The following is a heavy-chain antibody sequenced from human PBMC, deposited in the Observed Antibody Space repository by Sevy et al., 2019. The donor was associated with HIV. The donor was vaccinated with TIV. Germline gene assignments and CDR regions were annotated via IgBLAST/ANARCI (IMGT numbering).Heavy chain of an antibody. CDR2: IRSETGGGTT. CDR3: AIDHRRDGMIVVPFEK. V-gene: IGHV3-15*01. D-gene: IGHD3-22*01. J-gene: IGHJ4*02. CDR1: GLSFSNAW. Sequence: GGSLRLSCAASGLSFSNAWMARVRQAPGKGLEWVGRIRSETGGGTTDFAAFAKGKFTISRDDPKNTLYLQMNSLKTEDTAVYYCAIDHRRDGMIVVPFEKWGLGTLVTVSS.